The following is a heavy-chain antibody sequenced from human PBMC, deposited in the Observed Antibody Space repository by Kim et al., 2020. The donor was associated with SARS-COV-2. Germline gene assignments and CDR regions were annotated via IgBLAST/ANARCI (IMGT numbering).Heavy chain of an antibody. CDR3: ARGLRGNTYGVFQL. Sequence: SETLSLTCGVSGGSFSEYFWNWIRQSPNKGLEWIGQINDRGSTHYSPPLESRVTFSLDKSKNQFSLNLTSVTAADTGVYYCARGLRGNTYGVFQLWGQGT. J-gene: IGHJ1*01. CDR1: GGSFSEYF. D-gene: IGHD5-18*01. V-gene: IGHV4-34*01. CDR2: INDRGST.